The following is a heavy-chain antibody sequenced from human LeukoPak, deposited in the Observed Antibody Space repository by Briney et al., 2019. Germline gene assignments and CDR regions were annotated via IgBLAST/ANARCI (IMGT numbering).Heavy chain of an antibody. CDR2: INPNSGGT. CDR3: ARPQREIRYFDWSDAFDI. J-gene: IGHJ3*02. CDR1: GYTFIAYY. Sequence: ASVKVSCKASGYTFIAYYMHWVRRAPGQGLEWMGWINPNSGGTKYAEKFQGRVTLTRDKSISTAYMELNSLRSDDTAVYYCARPQREIRYFDWSDAFDIWGQGTMVTVSS. V-gene: IGHV1-2*02. D-gene: IGHD3-9*01.